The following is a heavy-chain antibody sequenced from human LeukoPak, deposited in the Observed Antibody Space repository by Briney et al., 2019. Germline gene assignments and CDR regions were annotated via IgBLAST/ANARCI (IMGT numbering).Heavy chain of an antibody. CDR3: AKDIGYYDILTGFDY. Sequence: PGRSLRLSCAASGFTFDDYAMHWVRQAPGKGLEWVSGISWNSGSIGYADSVKGRFTISRDNAKNSLYLQMNSLRAEDTALYYCAKDIGYYDILTGFDYWGQGTLATVSS. CDR1: GFTFDDYA. J-gene: IGHJ4*02. CDR2: ISWNSGSI. D-gene: IGHD3-9*01. V-gene: IGHV3-9*01.